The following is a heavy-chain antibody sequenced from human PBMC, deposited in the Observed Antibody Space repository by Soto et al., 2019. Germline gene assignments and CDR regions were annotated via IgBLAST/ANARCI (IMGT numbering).Heavy chain of an antibody. D-gene: IGHD2-8*02. CDR3: ARGPTGWFDP. V-gene: IGHV4-59*01. CDR2: IYYSGST. J-gene: IGHJ5*02. Sequence: SETLSLTCTVSGGSISSYYWSWIRQPPGKGLEWIGYIYYSGSTNYNPSLKSRVTISVDTSKNQFSLKLSSVTAADTAVYYCARGPTGWFDPWGQGTLVTV. CDR1: GGSISSYY.